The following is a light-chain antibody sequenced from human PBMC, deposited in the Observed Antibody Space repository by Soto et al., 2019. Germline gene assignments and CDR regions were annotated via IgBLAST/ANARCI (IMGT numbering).Light chain of an antibody. CDR3: AAWDDSLNACYV. V-gene: IGLV1-44*01. J-gene: IGLJ1*01. CDR2: SNN. Sequence: QSVLTQPPSASGTPGQRVTISCSGSSSNIGSNTVNWYRQLPGTAPKLLIYSNNQRPSGVPDRFSGSKSGTSASLAITGLQSEDEADYYCAAWDDSLNACYVFGTGTKVTVL. CDR1: SSNIGSNT.